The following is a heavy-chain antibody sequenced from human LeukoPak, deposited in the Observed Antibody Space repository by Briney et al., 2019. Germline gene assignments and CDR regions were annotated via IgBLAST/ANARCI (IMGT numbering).Heavy chain of an antibody. CDR3: ARDDSGARANY. V-gene: IGHV3-74*01. CDR2: IHSDGSST. Sequence: PGGSLRLSCAASGFTFSNYWMHWVRQAPGKGLVWVSLIHSDGSSTVYADSVKGRFTISRDNAKNTLYLQMNSLRADDTAVYYCARDDSGARANYWGQGTLVTVSS. D-gene: IGHD3-22*01. CDR1: GFTFSNYW. J-gene: IGHJ4*02.